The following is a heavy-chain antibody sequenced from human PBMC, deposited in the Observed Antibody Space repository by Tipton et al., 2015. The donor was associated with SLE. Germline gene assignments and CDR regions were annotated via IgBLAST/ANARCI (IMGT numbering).Heavy chain of an antibody. D-gene: IGHD3-22*01. J-gene: IGHJ4*02. CDR2: INHSGST. CDR1: GGSISSYY. CDR3: ARGPYLYKFNSGLFDY. Sequence: LRLSCTVSGGSISSYYWSWIRQPPGKGLEWIGEINHSGSTNYNPSLKSRVTISVDTSKNQFSLKLSSVTAADTAVYYCARGPYLYKFNSGLFDYWGQGTLVTVSS. V-gene: IGHV4-34*01.